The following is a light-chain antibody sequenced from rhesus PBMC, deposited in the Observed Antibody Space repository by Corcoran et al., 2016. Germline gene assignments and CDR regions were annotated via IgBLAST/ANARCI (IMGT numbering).Light chain of an antibody. J-gene: IGKJ1*01. CDR2: YAN. V-gene: IGKV1-32*01. CDR1: QGISSY. Sequence: DIQMTQSPSSLSASVGDTVTTTCRASQGISSYLNWYQQKPGKAPKILIHYANRLESGVPSRLSGSGSGTEFTLLISSLQPEDFATYYCQQYNSAPPWTFGQGTKVEIK. CDR3: QQYNSAPPWT.